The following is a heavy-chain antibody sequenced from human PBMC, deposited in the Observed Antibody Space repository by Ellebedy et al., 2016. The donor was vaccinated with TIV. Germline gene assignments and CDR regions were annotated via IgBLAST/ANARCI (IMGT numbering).Heavy chain of an antibody. CDR3: TRDSGWEESD. CDR1: GFTFSSYA. Sequence: GESLKISXAASGFTFSSYAMSWVRQAPGKGLEWVSAISGGGSSTYYADSVKGRFTISRDNSKNTLYLQMNSLRVEDTAVYFCTRDSGWEESDWGQGTLVIVSS. CDR2: ISGGGSST. D-gene: IGHD1-26*01. V-gene: IGHV3-23*01. J-gene: IGHJ4*02.